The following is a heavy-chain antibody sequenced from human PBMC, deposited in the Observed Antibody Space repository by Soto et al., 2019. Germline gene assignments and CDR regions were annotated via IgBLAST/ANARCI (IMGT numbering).Heavy chain of an antibody. CDR2: IKSKTDGGTT. CDR1: GFTFSNAW. J-gene: IGHJ6*02. D-gene: IGHD6-13*01. CDR3: TTVWGSSSWHYYYYGMDV. Sequence: EVQLVESGGGLVKPGGSLRLSCAASGFTFSNAWMNWVRQAPGKGLEWVGRIKSKTDGGTTDYAAPVKGRFTISRDDSKNTLYLQMNRLKTEDTAVYYCTTVWGSSSWHYYYYGMDVWGQGTTVTVSS. V-gene: IGHV3-15*07.